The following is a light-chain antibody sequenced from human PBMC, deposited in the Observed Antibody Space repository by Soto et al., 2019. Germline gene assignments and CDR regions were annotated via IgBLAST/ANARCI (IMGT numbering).Light chain of an antibody. V-gene: IGLV2-14*01. Sequence: SVLTQPASVSGSPGQSITISCTGTSSDVGGYNYVSWYQQHPGKAPKLMIYDVSNRPSGVSNRFSGSKSGNTASLTISGLQAEDEADYYCSSYTSSSTRVFGPGTKVTVL. CDR3: SSYTSSSTRV. J-gene: IGLJ1*01. CDR1: SSDVGGYNY. CDR2: DVS.